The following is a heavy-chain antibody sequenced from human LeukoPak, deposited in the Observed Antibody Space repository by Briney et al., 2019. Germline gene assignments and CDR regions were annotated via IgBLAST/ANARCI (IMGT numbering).Heavy chain of an antibody. D-gene: IGHD5-12*01. Sequence: SQTLSLTCTVSGGSISSGSYYWSWIRQPAGKGLEWIGRIYTSGSTNYNPSLKSRVTISVDTSKNQFSLKLSSVTAADTAVYYCARVVRYRVATIWIGWFDPWGQGTLVTVSS. CDR2: IYTSGST. CDR3: ARVVRYRVATIWIGWFDP. CDR1: GGSISSGSYY. J-gene: IGHJ5*02. V-gene: IGHV4-61*02.